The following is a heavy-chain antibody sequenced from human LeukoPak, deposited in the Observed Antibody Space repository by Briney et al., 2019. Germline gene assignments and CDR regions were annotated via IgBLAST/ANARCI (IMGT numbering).Heavy chain of an antibody. CDR1: GFTFSAYS. CDR3: ARNQEIDYYDSSGFYWGVEY. CDR2: ISGGGDTI. J-gene: IGHJ4*02. V-gene: IGHV3-48*01. D-gene: IGHD3-22*01. Sequence: GGSLRLSCAASGFTFSAYSMNWVRQAPGKGLEWVSFISGGGDTIYYADSVKGRFTISRDNAKNSLHLQMDSLRVEDTAVCYCARNQEIDYYDSSGFYWGVEYWGQGTLVTVSS.